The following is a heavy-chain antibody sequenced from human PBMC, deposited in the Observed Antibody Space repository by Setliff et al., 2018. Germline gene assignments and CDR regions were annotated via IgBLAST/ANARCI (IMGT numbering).Heavy chain of an antibody. D-gene: IGHD2-8*01. CDR2: ISAYNGKT. J-gene: IGHJ4*02. V-gene: IGHV1-18*01. CDR1: GYTLRNSI. Sequence: ASVKVSCKASGYTLRNSILSWVRQAPGQGLEWVGWISAYNGKTYSAQKLQDRVTLTTHTSTNMGYLELRDLRSDDTAVYYCLRLVRYCTKIACQATSGDEVWGLGTLVTVSS. CDR3: LRLVRYCTKIACQATSGDEV.